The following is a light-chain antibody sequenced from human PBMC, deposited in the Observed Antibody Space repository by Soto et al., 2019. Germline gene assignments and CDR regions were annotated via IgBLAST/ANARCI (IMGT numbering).Light chain of an antibody. CDR3: SSYTSSSTPYVV. V-gene: IGLV2-14*01. CDR2: EVS. Sequence: QSALTQPASVSGSPGKSITISCTGTSSDVGGYNYVSWYQQHPGKAPKLMICEVSNRPSGVSNRFSGSKSGNTASLTISGLQAEDEADYYCSSYTSSSTPYVVFGGGTKLTVL. CDR1: SSDVGGYNY. J-gene: IGLJ2*01.